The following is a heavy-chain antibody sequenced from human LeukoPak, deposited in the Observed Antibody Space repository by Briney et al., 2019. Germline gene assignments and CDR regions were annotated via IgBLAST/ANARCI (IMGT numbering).Heavy chain of an antibody. CDR2: LKQDGSEK. CDR1: GFTFSTYR. V-gene: IGHV3-7*01. CDR3: AREGGWLQFFEYYYYMDV. J-gene: IGHJ6*03. Sequence: PGGSLRLSCAASGFTFSTYRMSWVRQAPGKGLEWVANLKQDGSEKHYVDSVKGRFTISRDNAKNSLYLQMNSLRAEDTAVYYCAREGGWLQFFEYYYYMDVWGKGTTVTVSS. D-gene: IGHD5-24*01.